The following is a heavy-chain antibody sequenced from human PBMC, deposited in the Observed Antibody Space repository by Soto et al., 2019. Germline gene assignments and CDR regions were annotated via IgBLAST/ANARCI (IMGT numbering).Heavy chain of an antibody. Sequence: QVQLVESGGGVVQPGRSLRLSCAASGFTFSSYAMHWVRQAPGKGLAWVAVISYDGSNKYYADSVKGRFTISRDNSKNTLYLQMNSLRAEDTAVYYCARDPYCSGGSCSRLNWFDPWGQGTLVTVSS. CDR2: ISYDGSNK. CDR1: GFTFSSYA. J-gene: IGHJ5*02. D-gene: IGHD2-15*01. CDR3: ARDPYCSGGSCSRLNWFDP. V-gene: IGHV3-30-3*01.